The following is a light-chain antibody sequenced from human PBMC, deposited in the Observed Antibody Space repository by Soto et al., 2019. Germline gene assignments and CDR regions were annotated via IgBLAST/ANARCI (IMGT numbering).Light chain of an antibody. CDR2: GNN. CDR3: AAWDDSMNEYA. J-gene: IGLJ1*01. Sequence: HSVLTQAPSVSGTPGQRVTITCSGSSSNIGRNSVNWYQHLPGTAPKLLTHGNNHRPSGVPDRFSGSKSGTSASLAISGLQPEDEADYCCAAWDDSMNEYAFGEGTKVTVL. CDR1: SSNIGRNS. V-gene: IGLV1-44*01.